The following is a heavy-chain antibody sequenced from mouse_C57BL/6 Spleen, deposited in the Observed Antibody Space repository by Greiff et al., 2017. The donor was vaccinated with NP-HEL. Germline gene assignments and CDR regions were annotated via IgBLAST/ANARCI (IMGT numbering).Heavy chain of an antibody. Sequence: EVKLVESGGGLVKPGGSLKLSCAASGFTFSDYGMHWVRQAPEKGLEWVAYISSGSSTIYYADTVKGRFTISRDNAKNTLFLQMTSLRSEDTAMYYCARGGYYGSSYFDYRGQGTTLTGSS. V-gene: IGHV5-17*01. CDR3: ARGGYYGSSYFDY. D-gene: IGHD1-1*01. J-gene: IGHJ2*01. CDR1: GFTFSDYG. CDR2: ISSGSSTI.